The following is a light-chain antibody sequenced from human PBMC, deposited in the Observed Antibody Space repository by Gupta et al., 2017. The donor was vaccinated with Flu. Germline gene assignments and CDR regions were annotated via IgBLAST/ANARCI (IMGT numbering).Light chain of an antibody. CDR2: DDS. J-gene: IGLJ3*02. CDR3: QVWDV. V-gene: IGLV3-21*02. CDR1: NIKSKS. Sequence: GDTGSTAWEEANIKSKSVHWYQQKPGQAPVLVVYDDSDRPSGIPERFSGSNSGNTATLTISRVEAGDEADYYCQVWDVFGGGTKLTVL.